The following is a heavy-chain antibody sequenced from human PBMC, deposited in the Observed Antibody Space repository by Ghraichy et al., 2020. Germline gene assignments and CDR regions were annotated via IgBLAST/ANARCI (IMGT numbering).Heavy chain of an antibody. V-gene: IGHV1-18*01. J-gene: IGHJ4*02. CDR1: CYTFTSYG. D-gene: IGHD3-22*01. CDR2: ISAYNGNT. Sequence: ASVKVSCKASCYTFTSYGISWVRQAPGQGFEWMGWISAYNGNTNYAQKLQGRVTMTTDTSTSTAYMELRSLRSDDTAVYYCASPDYYDSSGYGGWVYWGQGTLVTVSS. CDR3: ASPDYYDSSGYGGWVY.